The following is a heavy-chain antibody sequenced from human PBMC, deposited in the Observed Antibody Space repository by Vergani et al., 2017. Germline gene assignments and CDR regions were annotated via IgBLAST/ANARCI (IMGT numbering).Heavy chain of an antibody. V-gene: IGHV4-59*01. CDR1: GGSSSSYY. Sequence: QVQLQESGPGLVKPSETLSLTCTVSGGSSSSYYWSWIRQPPGKGLEWIGYIYYSGSTDYNPSLKSRVTISVDTSKNQFSLKLSSVTAADTAVYYCAKPVAGASADYWGQGTLVTVSS. CDR3: AKPVAGASADY. J-gene: IGHJ4*02. CDR2: IYYSGST. D-gene: IGHD1-26*01.